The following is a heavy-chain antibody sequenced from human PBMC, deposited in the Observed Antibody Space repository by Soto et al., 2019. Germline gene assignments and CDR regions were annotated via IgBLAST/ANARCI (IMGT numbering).Heavy chain of an antibody. D-gene: IGHD2-21*01. CDR1: GFTFSSFW. J-gene: IGHJ4*02. CDR3: MRSYSY. CDR2: IKEDGTEK. Sequence: GGSLRLSCAASGFTFSSFWMTWVRQAPGKGLEWVANIKEDGTEKYYVDSVKGRFTISRDNAKNSLYLQMSSLRAEDTAAYYCMRSYSYWGQGTLVTVSS. V-gene: IGHV3-7*03.